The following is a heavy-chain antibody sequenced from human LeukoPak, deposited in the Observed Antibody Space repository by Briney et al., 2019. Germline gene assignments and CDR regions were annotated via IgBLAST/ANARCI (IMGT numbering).Heavy chain of an antibody. CDR2: IYYSGST. CDR3: ARLSSSWYYYYYDMDV. J-gene: IGHJ6*02. D-gene: IGHD6-13*01. Sequence: SETLSLTCTVSGGSISSYYWSWIRQPPGKGLEWIGYIYYSGSTNYNPSLKSRVTISVDTSKNQFSLKLSSVTAADTAVYYCARLSSSWYYYYYDMDVWGQGTTVTVSS. CDR1: GGSISSYY. V-gene: IGHV4-59*01.